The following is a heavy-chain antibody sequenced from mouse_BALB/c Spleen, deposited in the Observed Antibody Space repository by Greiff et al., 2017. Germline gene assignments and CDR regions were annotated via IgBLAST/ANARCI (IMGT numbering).Heavy chain of an antibody. J-gene: IGHJ3*01. Sequence: EVKLQESGGGLVKPGGSLKLSCAASGFTFSDYYMYWVRQTPEKRLEWVATISDGGSYTYYPDSVKGRFTISRDNAKNNLYLQMSSLKSEDTAMYYCARVGTGTSFAYWGQGTLVTVSA. V-gene: IGHV5-4*02. CDR3: ARVGTGTSFAY. CDR1: GFTFSDYY. D-gene: IGHD4-1*01. CDR2: ISDGGSYT.